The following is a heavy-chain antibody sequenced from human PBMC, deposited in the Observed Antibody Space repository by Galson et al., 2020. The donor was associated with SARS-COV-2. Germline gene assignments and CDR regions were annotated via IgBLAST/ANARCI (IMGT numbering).Heavy chain of an antibody. CDR3: ARLYSSNWYVGGNYYYYYGMDV. J-gene: IGHJ6*02. CDR1: GFSLSTSGMC. D-gene: IGHD6-13*01. CDR2: IDWDDDK. V-gene: IGHV2-70*11. Sequence: ESGPTLVKPTQTLTLTCTFSGFSLSTSGMCVSWIRQPPGKALEWLARIDWDDDKYYSTSLKTRLTISKDTSKNQVVLTMTNMDPVDTATYYCARLYSSNWYVGGNYYYYYGMDVWGQGTTVTVSS.